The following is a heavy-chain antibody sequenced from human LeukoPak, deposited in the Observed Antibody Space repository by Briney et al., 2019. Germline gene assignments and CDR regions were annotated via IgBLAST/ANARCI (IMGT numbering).Heavy chain of an antibody. Sequence: SGGSLRLSCAASGFTFSSYAMSWVRQAPGRGLEWVSAISGSGGSTYYADSVKGRFTISRDNSKNTLCLQMNSLRAEDTAVYYCAKDIVVVPAAISDDAFDIWGQGTMVTVSS. CDR2: ISGSGGST. D-gene: IGHD2-2*02. V-gene: IGHV3-23*01. CDR1: GFTFSSYA. J-gene: IGHJ3*02. CDR3: AKDIVVVPAAISDDAFDI.